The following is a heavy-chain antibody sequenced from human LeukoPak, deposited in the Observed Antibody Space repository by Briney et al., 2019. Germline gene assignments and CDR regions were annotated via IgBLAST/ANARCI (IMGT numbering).Heavy chain of an antibody. V-gene: IGHV4-59*01. Sequence: PSETLSLTCTVSGDSISSYYWSWIRQPPGKGLEWIGYIHYSGSTNYNPSLKRRVTISVDTSKNQFSLKLSSVTAADTAAYYCARHPGYCSGGICYTLDVWGQGTTVTVSS. CDR3: ARHPGYCSGGICYTLDV. CDR2: IHYSGST. D-gene: IGHD2-15*01. J-gene: IGHJ6*02. CDR1: GDSISSYY.